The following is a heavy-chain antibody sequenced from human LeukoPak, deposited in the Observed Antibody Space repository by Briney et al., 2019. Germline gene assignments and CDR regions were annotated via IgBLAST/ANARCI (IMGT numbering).Heavy chain of an antibody. CDR1: GFTFSSYA. CDR2: ISYDGSNK. D-gene: IGHD5-12*01. Sequence: GGSLRLSCAASGFTFSSYAMHWVRQAPGKGLEWVAVISYDGSNKYYADSVKGRFTISRDNSKNTLYLQMNSLRAEDTAVYYCAKDPTLGVVADHSPDYWGQGTLVTVSS. CDR3: AKDPTLGVVADHSPDY. V-gene: IGHV3-30*04. J-gene: IGHJ4*02.